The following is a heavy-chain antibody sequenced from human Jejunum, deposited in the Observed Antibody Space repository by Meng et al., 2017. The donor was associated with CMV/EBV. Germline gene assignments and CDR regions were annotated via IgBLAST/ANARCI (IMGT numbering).Heavy chain of an antibody. Sequence: KVSCKASGNSCSDYYMNWVRQAPGQGLEWMGWINPKTGGTDYAQKFQGRVTLTRDTSITTVYMELSNLKSDDSAVYYCSSAPGDYWGQGTLVTVSS. CDR1: GNSCSDYY. D-gene: IGHD1-14*01. CDR2: INPKTGGT. CDR3: SSAPGDY. V-gene: IGHV1-2*02. J-gene: IGHJ4*02.